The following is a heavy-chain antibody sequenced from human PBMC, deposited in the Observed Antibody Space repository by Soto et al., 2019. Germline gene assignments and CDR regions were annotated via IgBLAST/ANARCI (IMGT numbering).Heavy chain of an antibody. J-gene: IGHJ5*02. CDR2: IYSSGST. CDR1: GGSISSGGYY. V-gene: IGHV4-31*03. Sequence: QVQLQESGPGLVKPSQTLSLTCTVSGGSISSGGYYWTWIRQHPGKGPEWIGYIYSSGSTSYNPSLKSRVTKSVDTSKTQSSLKMGSVTAAETAVYYCARSVFPWGQGTLVTVSS. CDR3: ARSVFP.